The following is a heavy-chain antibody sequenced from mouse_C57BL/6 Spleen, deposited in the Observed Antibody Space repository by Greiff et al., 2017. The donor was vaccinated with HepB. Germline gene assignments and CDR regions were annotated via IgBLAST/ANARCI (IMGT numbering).Heavy chain of an antibody. CDR1: GYTFTSYW. Sequence: QVQLQQPGAELVKPGASVKMSCKASGYTFTSYWITWVKQRPGQGLEWIGDIYPGSGSTNYNEKFKSKATLTVDTSSSTAYMQLSSLTSEDSAVYYCALSLLLRVEGYFDVWGTGTTVTVSS. J-gene: IGHJ1*03. CDR3: ALSLLLRVEGYFDV. V-gene: IGHV1-55*01. D-gene: IGHD1-1*01. CDR2: IYPGSGST.